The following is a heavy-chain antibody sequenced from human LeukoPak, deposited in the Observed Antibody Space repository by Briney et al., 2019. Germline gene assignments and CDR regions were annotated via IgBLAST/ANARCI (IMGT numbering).Heavy chain of an antibody. J-gene: IGHJ4*02. CDR2: IYTSGTT. CDR1: GGSISSGSYY. D-gene: IGHD1-26*01. Sequence: SETLSLTCTVSGGSISSGSYYWRWIRQPAGKGLEWIGRIYTSGTTNYNPSLKSRVTISVDTSKNQFSLKLNSVTAADTAVYYCARDNFSGSYHFDYWGQGTLVTVSS. V-gene: IGHV4-61*02. CDR3: ARDNFSGSYHFDY.